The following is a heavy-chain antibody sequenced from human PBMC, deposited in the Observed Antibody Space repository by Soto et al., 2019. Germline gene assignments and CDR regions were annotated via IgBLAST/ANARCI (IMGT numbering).Heavy chain of an antibody. D-gene: IGHD6-19*01. CDR1: GFTFSSYA. CDR3: AKDRGSSGLTETKTDIKGGMRVY. V-gene: IGHV3-23*01. Sequence: PGGSLRLSCAASGFTFSSYAMSWVRQAPGKGLEWVSAISGSGGSTYYADSVKGRFTISRDNSKNTLYLQMNSLRAEDTAVYYCAKDRGSSGLTETKTDIKGGMRVYWGQGTLVTVSS. CDR2: ISGSGGST. J-gene: IGHJ4*02.